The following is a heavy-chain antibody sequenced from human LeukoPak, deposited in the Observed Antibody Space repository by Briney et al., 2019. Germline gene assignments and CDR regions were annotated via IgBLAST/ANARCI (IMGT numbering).Heavy chain of an antibody. CDR2: IYHSGGT. Sequence: SETLSLTCAVSGPSISSSGYSWSSIRQPPGRGLEWIGYIYHSGGTYSNPSLETRVTISVARSSNQFPLKPTSVTAAETAVYYYARTVTTIHFDYWGQGALVTVSS. CDR3: ARTVTTIHFDY. D-gene: IGHD5-12*01. J-gene: IGHJ4*02. CDR1: GPSISSSGYS. V-gene: IGHV4-30-2*01.